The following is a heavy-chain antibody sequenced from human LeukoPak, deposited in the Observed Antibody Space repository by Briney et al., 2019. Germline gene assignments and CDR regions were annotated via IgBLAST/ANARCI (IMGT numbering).Heavy chain of an antibody. CDR2: INHSGST. CDR3: ARGSYYGSGSYYPHFDY. D-gene: IGHD3-10*01. J-gene: IGHJ4*02. Sequence: PSETLSLTCAVYGGSFSGYYWSWIRQPPGKGLDWIGEINHSGSTNYNPSLKSRVTISVDTSKNQFSLKLSSVTAADTAVYYCARGSYYGSGSYYPHFDYWGQGTLVTVSS. CDR1: GGSFSGYY. V-gene: IGHV4-34*01.